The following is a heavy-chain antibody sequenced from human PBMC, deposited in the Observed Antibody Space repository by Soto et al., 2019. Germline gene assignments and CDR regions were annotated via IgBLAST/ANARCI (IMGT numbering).Heavy chain of an antibody. CDR1: GYTFTSYG. V-gene: IGHV1-8*02. CDR2: MNPNSGNT. J-gene: IGHJ3*01. D-gene: IGHD4-17*01. CDR3: AGGLSGYGDYFAFDV. Sequence: ASVKVSCKASGYTFTSYGISWVRQAPGQGLEWMAWMNPNSGNTGYAQKFQGRVTVTRNTSISTAYMDLSSLRSEDTAVYYCAGGLSGYGDYFAFDVWGQGTMVTVSS.